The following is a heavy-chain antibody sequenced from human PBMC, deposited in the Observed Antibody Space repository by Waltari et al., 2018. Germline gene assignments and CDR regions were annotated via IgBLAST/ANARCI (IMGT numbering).Heavy chain of an antibody. CDR1: GFTFSSYW. J-gene: IGHJ4*02. V-gene: IGHV3-7*01. D-gene: IGHD5-18*01. CDR2: INHDGSGK. CDR3: ATSLDAAGND. Sequence: EVQLVESGGGLVQTGGSLSPSCAASGFTFSSYWMSWVGQAPGKGLEWLANINHDGSGKFFLGSVKGRFTISRDNAKNSVYLQMNSLTGEDTAVYYCATSLDAAGNDWGQGTLVTVSS.